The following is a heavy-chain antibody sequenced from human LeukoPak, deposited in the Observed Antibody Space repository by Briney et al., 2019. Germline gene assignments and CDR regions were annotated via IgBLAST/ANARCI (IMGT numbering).Heavy chain of an antibody. CDR1: GYTLTSYY. J-gene: IGHJ3*01. Sequence: ASVKVSCKAPGYTLTSYYMHWVPQAPGQGLEWMGIINPSGGSTSYAQKFQGRVTMTRDMSTSTVYMELSSLRSEDTAVYYCARDGIDFWSGYTSWGQGTMVTVSS. CDR3: ARDGIDFWSGYTS. D-gene: IGHD3-3*01. CDR2: INPSGGST. V-gene: IGHV1-46*01.